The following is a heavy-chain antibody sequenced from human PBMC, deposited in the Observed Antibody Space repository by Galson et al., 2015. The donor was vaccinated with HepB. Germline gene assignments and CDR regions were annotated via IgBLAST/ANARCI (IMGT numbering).Heavy chain of an antibody. Sequence: LRLSCAASGFIFSDYGMHWVRQAPGKGLEWVAVISYDGNTKFYADSVKGRFTISRDNSKSTLYLQMDSLRAEDTAVYYCAKDLALTASYYYLGMDVWGQGTTVTVSS. V-gene: IGHV3-30*18. J-gene: IGHJ6*02. D-gene: IGHD2-21*02. CDR1: GFIFSDYG. CDR2: ISYDGNTK. CDR3: AKDLALTASYYYLGMDV.